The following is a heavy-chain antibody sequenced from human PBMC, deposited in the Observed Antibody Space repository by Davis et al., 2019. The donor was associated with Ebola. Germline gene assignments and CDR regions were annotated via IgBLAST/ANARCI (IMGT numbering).Heavy chain of an antibody. V-gene: IGHV1-18*04. CDR1: GYTFTSYG. J-gene: IGHJ4*02. CDR2: ISAYNGNT. Sequence: AASVQVSCKASGYTFTSYGISWVRQAPGQGLEWMGWISAYNGNTNYAQNVQGRVTMTTDTSTSTASMEVGSLTSDDTAVYYCARAQFPTTSDHWGQGTLVTVSS. CDR3: ARAQFPTTSDH. D-gene: IGHD1-1*01.